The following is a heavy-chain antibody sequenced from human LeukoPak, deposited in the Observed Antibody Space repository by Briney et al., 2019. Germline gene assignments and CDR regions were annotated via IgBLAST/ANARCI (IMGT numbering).Heavy chain of an antibody. Sequence: ASVKVSCKASGYTFTGYYMHWVRQAPGLGLEWMGWINPNSGGTNYAQKFQGWVTMTRDTSISTAYMELSRLRSDDTAVYYCAREKYYYDSSGYYQTRMFDYWGQGTLVTVSS. J-gene: IGHJ4*02. CDR2: INPNSGGT. CDR1: GYTFTGYY. CDR3: AREKYYYDSSGYYQTRMFDY. V-gene: IGHV1-2*04. D-gene: IGHD3-22*01.